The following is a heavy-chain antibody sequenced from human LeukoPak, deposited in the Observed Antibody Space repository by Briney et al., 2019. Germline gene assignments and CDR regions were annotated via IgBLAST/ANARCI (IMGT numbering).Heavy chain of an antibody. V-gene: IGHV1-46*01. J-gene: IGHJ5*02. CDR1: GYTFTSYN. CDR3: ARDNEVLPGDP. D-gene: IGHD3-10*01. Sequence: ASVKVSCKASGYTFTSYNMHWVRQAPGQGLEWMGIINPSGGGTNYAQKFQGRVTMTRDTSTSTVYMELSSLRSEDTAVYYCARDNEVLPGDPWGQGTLVTVSS. CDR2: INPSGGGT.